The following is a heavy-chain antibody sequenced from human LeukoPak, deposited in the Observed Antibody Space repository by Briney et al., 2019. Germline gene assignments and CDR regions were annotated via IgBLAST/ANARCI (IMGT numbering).Heavy chain of an antibody. CDR3: ARDDSGIDY. V-gene: IGHV3-64*01. CDR1: GYSFTSYW. D-gene: IGHD3-10*01. CDR2: ISSNGGST. Sequence: GESLKISCKGSGYSFTSYWIGWVRQAPGKGLGYVSAISSNGGSTYYANSVKGRFTISRDNSKNTLYLQMGSLRAEDMAVYYCARDDSGIDYWGQGTLVTVSS. J-gene: IGHJ4*02.